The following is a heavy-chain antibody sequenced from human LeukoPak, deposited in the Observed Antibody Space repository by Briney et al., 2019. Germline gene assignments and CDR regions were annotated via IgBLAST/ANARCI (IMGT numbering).Heavy chain of an antibody. D-gene: IGHD3-9*01. V-gene: IGHV4-34*01. CDR1: GGSFSGYY. CDR3: ARGQTDWDILTGYYVDC. Sequence: SETLSLTCAVYGGSFSGYYWSWIRQPPGKGLEWIGEINHSGSTNYNPSLKSRVTISVDTFKNQFSLKLSSVTAADTAVYYCARGQTDWDILTGYYVDCWGQGTLVTVSS. CDR2: INHSGST. J-gene: IGHJ4*02.